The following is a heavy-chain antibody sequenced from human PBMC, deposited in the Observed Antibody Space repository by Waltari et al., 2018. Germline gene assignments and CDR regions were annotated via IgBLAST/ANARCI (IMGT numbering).Heavy chain of an antibody. D-gene: IGHD2-15*01. V-gene: IGHV3-21*01. J-gene: IGHJ4*02. CDR2: ISSSSSYI. CDR1: GFTFSSYS. CDR3: ARDRLVEGYYFDY. Sequence: EVQLVESGGGLVKPGGSLRLSCAASGFTFSSYSMNWVRQAPGKGLEWVSSISSSSSYIYYADSVKGRFTISRDNPKNSLYLQMNSLRAEDTAVYYCARDRLVEGYYFDYWGQGTLVTVSS.